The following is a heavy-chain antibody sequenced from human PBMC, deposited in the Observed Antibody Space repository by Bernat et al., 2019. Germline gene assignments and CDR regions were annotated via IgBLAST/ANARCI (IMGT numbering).Heavy chain of an antibody. CDR1: GFTFSSYS. V-gene: IGHV3-48*01. CDR2: ISSSSSTI. J-gene: IGHJ6*02. Sequence: EVQLVESGGGLVQPGGSLRLSCAASGFTFSSYSMNWVRQAPGKGLEWVSYISSSSSTIYYAEPVKGRFTIPRDNAKKSLYLEMNSLRAEDTAVYYCAREEAYYYYGMDVWGQGTTVTVSS. CDR3: AREEAYYYYGMDV.